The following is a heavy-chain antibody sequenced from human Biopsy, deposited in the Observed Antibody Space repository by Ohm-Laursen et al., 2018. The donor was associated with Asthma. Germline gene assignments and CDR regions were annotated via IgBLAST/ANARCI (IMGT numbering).Heavy chain of an antibody. CDR2: ISSSSSTI. V-gene: IGHV3-48*02. CDR1: GFTFSSYG. D-gene: IGHD5-18*01. CDR3: ARFKRGYSYGYAGVFDY. Sequence: SHRLSCAASGFTFSSYGMNWVRQAPGKGLEWVSYISSSSSTIYYADSVKGRFTISRDNAKNSLYLQMNSLRNEDTAVYYCARFKRGYSYGYAGVFDYWGQGTLVTVSS. J-gene: IGHJ4*02.